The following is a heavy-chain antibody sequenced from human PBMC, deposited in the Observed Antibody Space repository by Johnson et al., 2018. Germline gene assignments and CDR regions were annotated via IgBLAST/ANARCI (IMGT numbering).Heavy chain of an antibody. CDR2: ISYNSAYT. J-gene: IGHJ3*01. Sequence: EVQLVESGGGVVQPGWSLRLSCAASGFTFKDYAMHWVRQVPGKGLEWVSGISYNSAYTDYADSVNGRFFISRDNAKNPLYLQMDNLRPDDTAFYYCAKDTPPSQVLPKWGNFYGWGQGTMVTVSS. CDR1: GFTFKDYA. CDR3: AKDTPPSQVLPKWGNFYG. D-gene: IGHD1-26*01. V-gene: IGHV3-9*01.